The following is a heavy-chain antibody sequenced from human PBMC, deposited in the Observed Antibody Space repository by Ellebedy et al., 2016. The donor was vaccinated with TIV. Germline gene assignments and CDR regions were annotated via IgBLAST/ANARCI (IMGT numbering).Heavy chain of an antibody. CDR1: GLSLNVTY. Sequence: PGGSLRLSCAASGLSLNVTYVSWVRRAQGKGLEWDSIIYSGVSGCSTYYADSVKGSFTISRDNAKNSLYLQMNSLTSADTAVYYCARADVRGGKFYFDLWGQGTLVTVSS. D-gene: IGHD3-10*01. J-gene: IGHJ4*02. CDR2: IYSGVSGCST. CDR3: ARADVRGGKFYFDL. V-gene: IGHV3-11*01.